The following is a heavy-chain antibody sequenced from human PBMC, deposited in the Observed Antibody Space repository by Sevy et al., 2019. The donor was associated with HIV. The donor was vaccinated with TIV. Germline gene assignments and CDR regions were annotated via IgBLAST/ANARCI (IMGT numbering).Heavy chain of an antibody. Sequence: GGSLRLSCAASGFTFSSYALLWVRQAPGKGLEGVSLISWDGSKKYYSDSVKGRFAISRDESKTTLFLHMNSLSSEDTAISYCARVGVSYCTDDCYHRFDYWGRGTLVTVSS. D-gene: IGHD2-21*02. CDR3: ARVGVSYCTDDCYHRFDY. CDR2: ISWDGSKK. J-gene: IGHJ4*02. V-gene: IGHV3-30*09. CDR1: GFTFSSYA.